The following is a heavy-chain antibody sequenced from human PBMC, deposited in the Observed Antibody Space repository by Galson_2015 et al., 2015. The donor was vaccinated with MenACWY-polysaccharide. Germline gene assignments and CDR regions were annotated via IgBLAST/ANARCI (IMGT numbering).Heavy chain of an antibody. CDR1: GGSIRRTSHY. CDR3: VRAGRTDRGVVGYGWGLDY. J-gene: IGHJ4*02. V-gene: IGHV4-39*07. Sequence: ETMSLTCTVSGGSIRRTSHYWGWIRQPPGKGLEWTGTVDYSGNSYYNASLKSRITISIDTSRTQFYLKLTSVTDADTAVYYCVRAGRTDRGVVGYGWGLDYWGQGILVTVSS. D-gene: IGHD5-18*01. CDR2: VDYSGNS.